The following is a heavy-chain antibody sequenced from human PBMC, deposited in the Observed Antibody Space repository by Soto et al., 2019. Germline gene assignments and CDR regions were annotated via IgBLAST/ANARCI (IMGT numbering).Heavy chain of an antibody. D-gene: IGHD2-2*01. J-gene: IGHJ4*02. CDR3: ARDGDQRDQRYLDY. CDR2: ISGYRGNT. V-gene: IGHV1-18*01. Sequence: QVQLVQSGPEVKKPGASVKVSCKASGNAFTRYGISWVRQAPGQGLEWMGWISGYRGNTNYARNLQGRVTMTTDTSTSTVYMELRSLRSDDTAVYYCARDGDQRDQRYLDYWGQGTVVTVFS. CDR1: GNAFTRYG.